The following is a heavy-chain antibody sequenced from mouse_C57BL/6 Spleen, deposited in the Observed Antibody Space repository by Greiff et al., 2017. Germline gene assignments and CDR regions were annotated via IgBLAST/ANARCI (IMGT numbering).Heavy chain of an antibody. V-gene: IGHV1-4*01. CDR3: AREPLTTVVVRYVDV. CDR2: INPSSGYT. J-gene: IGHJ1*03. D-gene: IGHD1-1*01. Sequence: VMLVESGAELARPGASVKMSCKASGYTFTSYTMHWVKQRPGQGLEWIGYINPSSGYTKYNQKFKDKATLTADKSSSTAYMQLSSLTSEDSAVYYCAREPLTTVVVRYVDVWGTGTTVTVSS. CDR1: GYTFTSYT.